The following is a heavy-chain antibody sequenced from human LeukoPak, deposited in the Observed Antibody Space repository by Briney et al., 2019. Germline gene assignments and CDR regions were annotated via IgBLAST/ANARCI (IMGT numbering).Heavy chain of an antibody. V-gene: IGHV4-34*01. CDR1: GVSFSGYY. D-gene: IGHD4-23*01. Sequence: SETLSLTCAVYGVSFSGYYWSWIRQPPGKGLEWIGEINHSGSTNYNPSLKSRVTISVDTSKNQFSLKLSSVTAADTAVYYCARTGSNDYGGNSVAFDIWGQGTMVTVSS. J-gene: IGHJ3*02. CDR3: ARTGSNDYGGNSVAFDI. CDR2: INHSGST.